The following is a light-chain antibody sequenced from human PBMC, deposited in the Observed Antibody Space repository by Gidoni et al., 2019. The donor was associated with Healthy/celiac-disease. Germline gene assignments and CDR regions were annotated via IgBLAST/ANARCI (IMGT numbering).Light chain of an antibody. Sequence: DIQMTQSPSTLSASVGDRVTITCRASQSLSSWLAWYQQKPGKAPKLLTYDAYRLESGVPSRFSGSGSGTEFTLTISSLQPDDFATYYCQQYNSYPWTFGQGTKVEIK. CDR2: DAY. CDR3: QQYNSYPWT. CDR1: QSLSSW. V-gene: IGKV1-5*01. J-gene: IGKJ1*01.